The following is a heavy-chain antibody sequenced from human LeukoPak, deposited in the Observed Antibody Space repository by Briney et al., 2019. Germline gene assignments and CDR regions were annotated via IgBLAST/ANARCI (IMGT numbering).Heavy chain of an antibody. CDR2: IYHSGST. CDR1: GYSISSGYY. CDR3: ARALTTVTGGMDV. D-gene: IGHD4-17*01. Sequence: PSETLSLTCAVSGYSISSGYYWGWIRQPPGKGLEWIGSIYHSGSTYYNPSLKSRVTISVDTSKNQFSLKLSSVTVADTAVYYCARALTTVTGGMDVWGKGTTVTVSS. J-gene: IGHJ6*04. V-gene: IGHV4-38-2*01.